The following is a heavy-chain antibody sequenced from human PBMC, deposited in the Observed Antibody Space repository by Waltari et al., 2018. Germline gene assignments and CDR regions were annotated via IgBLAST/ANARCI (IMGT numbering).Heavy chain of an antibody. V-gene: IGHV4-59*01. D-gene: IGHD7-27*01. CDR2: IYYSGST. CDR3: AREDNWGSGGFAFDI. Sequence: QVQLQESGPGLVKPASTLSLTCTVSGGSISTYYWSWIRQPPGKGLEWTGYIYYSGSTNYTPSLKSRVTISVDTSKNQFSLKLSSVTAADTAVYYCAREDNWGSGGFAFDIWGQGTMVTVSS. CDR1: GGSISTYY. J-gene: IGHJ3*02.